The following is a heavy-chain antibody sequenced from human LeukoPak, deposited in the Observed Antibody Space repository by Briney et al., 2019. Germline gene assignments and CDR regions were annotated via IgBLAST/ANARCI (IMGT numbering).Heavy chain of an antibody. CDR2: IIPIFGTA. CDR1: GGTFSSYA. CDR3: TRGYYDFWSGYPTINDY. V-gene: IGHV1-69*13. Sequence: SVKVSCKASGGTFSSYAISWVRQAPGQGLEWMGGIIPIFGTANYAQKFQGRVTITADESTSTAYMELSSLRSEDTAVYYCTRGYYDFWSGYPTINDYWGQGTLVTVSS. J-gene: IGHJ4*02. D-gene: IGHD3-3*01.